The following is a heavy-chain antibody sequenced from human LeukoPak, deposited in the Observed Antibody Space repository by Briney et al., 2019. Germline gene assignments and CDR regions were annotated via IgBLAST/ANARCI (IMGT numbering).Heavy chain of an antibody. Sequence: PGGSLRLSCAVSGFSFSNFWMSWVRQAPGRGLEWVANIHPEGNEKYHVESVKGRFTISRDNTKNLLFLQMNGLRVEDTAVYYCARGDDSSGDRWGQGTLVTVSS. CDR2: IHPEGNEK. J-gene: IGHJ5*02. D-gene: IGHD1-1*01. CDR1: GFSFSNFW. CDR3: ARGDDSSGDR. V-gene: IGHV3-7*04.